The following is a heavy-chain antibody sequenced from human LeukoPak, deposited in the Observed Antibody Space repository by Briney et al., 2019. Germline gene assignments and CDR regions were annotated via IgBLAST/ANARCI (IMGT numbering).Heavy chain of an antibody. Sequence: SETLSLTCTVSGGAISSYYWSWIRQPAGKGLEWIGRIFTSGSANYNPSLKSRVTISVDTSKNQFSLKLSSVTAADTAMYYCARDRNWFDPWGQGTLVTVSS. CDR2: IFTSGSA. V-gene: IGHV4-4*07. CDR3: ARDRNWFDP. J-gene: IGHJ5*02. CDR1: GGAISSYY.